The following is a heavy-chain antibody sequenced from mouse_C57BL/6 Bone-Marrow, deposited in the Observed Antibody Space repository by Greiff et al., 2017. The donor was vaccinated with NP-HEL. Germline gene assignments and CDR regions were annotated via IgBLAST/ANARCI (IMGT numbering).Heavy chain of an antibody. CDR3: ARGMAWFAY. J-gene: IGHJ3*01. CDR1: GYTFTDYN. Sequence: VQLQQSGPELVKPGASVKIPCKASGYTFTDYNMGWVKQSHGKSLEWIGDINPNNGGTIYNQKFKGKAPLTVDKSSSAAYMELRSLTSEDTAVYYCARGMAWFAYWGQGTLVTVSA. D-gene: IGHD2-3*01. CDR2: INPNNGGT. V-gene: IGHV1-18*01.